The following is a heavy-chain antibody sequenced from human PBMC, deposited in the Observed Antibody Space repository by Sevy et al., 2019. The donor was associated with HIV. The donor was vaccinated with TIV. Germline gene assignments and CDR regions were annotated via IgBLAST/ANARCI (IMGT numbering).Heavy chain of an antibody. Sequence: SETLSLTCTVSGGSISSYYWSWIRQPPGKGLEWIGYIYYSGSTNYNPSLKSRVTISVDTSKNQFSLKLSSVTAADTAVYYCESFAPDDSSGYYYFDYWGQGTLVTVSS. D-gene: IGHD3-22*01. V-gene: IGHV4-59*01. J-gene: IGHJ4*02. CDR1: GGSISSYY. CDR2: IYYSGST. CDR3: ESFAPDDSSGYYYFDY.